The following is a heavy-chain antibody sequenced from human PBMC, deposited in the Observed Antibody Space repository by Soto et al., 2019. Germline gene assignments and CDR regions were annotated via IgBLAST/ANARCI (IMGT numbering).Heavy chain of an antibody. V-gene: IGHV1-18*01. D-gene: IGHD3-3*01. CDR1: GYSFTSYG. Sequence: GASVKVSCKASGYSFTSYGISWVRRAPGQGLEWMGWISPYNGHTQFVERFQGRVTMTTDTSTKTAYMELRNLRSDDTAHYYCARALTILKANHTRLENYGMDVWGQGTTVTVSS. J-gene: IGHJ6*02. CDR3: ARALTILKANHTRLENYGMDV. CDR2: ISPYNGHT.